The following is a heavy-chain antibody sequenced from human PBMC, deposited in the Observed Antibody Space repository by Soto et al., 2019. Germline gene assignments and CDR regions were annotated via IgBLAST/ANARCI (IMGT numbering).Heavy chain of an antibody. Sequence: SETLSLTCAVYGGSFSGYYWSGIRQPPGKGLEWIGEINHSGSTNYNPSLKSRVTISVDTSKNQFSLKLSSVTAADTAVYYCARYTSYYYYYGMDVWGQGTTVTVSS. V-gene: IGHV4-34*01. CDR1: GGSFSGYY. D-gene: IGHD1-1*01. CDR3: ARYTSYYYYYGMDV. CDR2: INHSGST. J-gene: IGHJ6*02.